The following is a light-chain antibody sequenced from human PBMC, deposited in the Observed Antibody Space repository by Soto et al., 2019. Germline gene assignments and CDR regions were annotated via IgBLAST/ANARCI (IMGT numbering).Light chain of an antibody. J-gene: IGLJ1*01. Sequence: QSALTQPASVSGSPGQSITISRTGTASGVGGYHYVSWYQQYPGKAPKLMIYDVTNRPSGVSDRFSGSKSGNTASLTISGLQAEDEADYYCSSYTISSTYVFGTGTKVTVL. CDR1: ASGVGGYHY. CDR2: DVT. CDR3: SSYTISSTYV. V-gene: IGLV2-14*03.